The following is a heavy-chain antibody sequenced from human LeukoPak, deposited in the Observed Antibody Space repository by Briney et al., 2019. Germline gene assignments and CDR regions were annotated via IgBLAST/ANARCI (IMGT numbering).Heavy chain of an antibody. D-gene: IGHD1-26*01. J-gene: IGHJ4*02. CDR2: IYYSGTT. Sequence: PSETLSLTCSVSGGSISGSDYYWAWIRQPPGKGLEWIGSIYYSGTTFYNPPLTSRVTVSVDTSKSQFSLSLMSVTAADTALYYCARFRKYSGSYYTAIDYWGQGTLVTVSS. V-gene: IGHV4-39*01. CDR1: GGSISGSDYY. CDR3: ARFRKYSGSYYTAIDY.